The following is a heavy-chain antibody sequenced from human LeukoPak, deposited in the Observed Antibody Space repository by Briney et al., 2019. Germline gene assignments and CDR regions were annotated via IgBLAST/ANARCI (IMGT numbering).Heavy chain of an antibody. D-gene: IGHD1-14*01. Sequence: SETLSLTCTVSGGSISNYYWSWIRQPPGKGLEWIGYIYYSGSTNYNPSLKSRVTISVDTSKNQFSLKLSSVTAADTAVYYCAREYTRNWFDPWGQGTLVTVSS. V-gene: IGHV4-59*01. J-gene: IGHJ5*02. CDR2: IYYSGST. CDR1: GGSISNYY. CDR3: AREYTRNWFDP.